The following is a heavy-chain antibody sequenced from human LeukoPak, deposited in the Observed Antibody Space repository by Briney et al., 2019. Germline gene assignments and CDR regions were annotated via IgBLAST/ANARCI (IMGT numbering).Heavy chain of an antibody. V-gene: IGHV3-64*01. Sequence: GGSLRLSCAASGFTFSSYAMHWVRQAPGKGLEYVSAISSNGGSTYYANSVKGRFTISRDNSKNTLYLQMGSLRAEDMAVYYCASSVWGLPEAVDYWGQGTLVTVSS. J-gene: IGHJ4*02. D-gene: IGHD4-11*01. CDR1: GFTFSSYA. CDR3: ASSVWGLPEAVDY. CDR2: ISSNGGST.